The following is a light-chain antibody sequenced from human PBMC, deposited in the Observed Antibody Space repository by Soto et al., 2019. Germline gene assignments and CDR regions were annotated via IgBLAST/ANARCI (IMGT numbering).Light chain of an antibody. J-gene: IGLJ1*01. CDR3: SSYTTSNTRQIV. V-gene: IGLV2-14*03. CDR1: SSDVGGYNY. Sequence: SVLTQPASVPGSPGQSITISCTGTSSDVGGYNYVPWYQHHPGKAPKLIIYDVTNRPSGVSNPFSGSKSGNTASLTISGLQPEDEADYYCSSYTTSNTRQIVFGTGTKVTV. CDR2: DVT.